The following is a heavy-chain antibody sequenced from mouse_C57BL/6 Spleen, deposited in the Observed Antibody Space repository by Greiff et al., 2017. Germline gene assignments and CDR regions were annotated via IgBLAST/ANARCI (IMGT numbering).Heavy chain of an antibody. J-gene: IGHJ3*01. D-gene: IGHD4-1*01. CDR2: IWRGGST. V-gene: IGHV2-5*01. CDR3: AKKSENWDGFAY. Sequence: VQLQQSGPGLVQPSQSLSITCTVSGFSLTSYGVHWVRQSPGKGLEWLGVIWRGGSTDDNAAFMSRLSITKDNSTSQVFFKMNSLQADDTAIYYCAKKSENWDGFAYWGQGTLVTVSA. CDR1: GFSLTSYG.